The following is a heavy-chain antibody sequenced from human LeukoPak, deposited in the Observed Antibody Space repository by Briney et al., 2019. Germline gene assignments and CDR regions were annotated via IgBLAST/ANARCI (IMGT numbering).Heavy chain of an antibody. D-gene: IGHD3-10*01. V-gene: IGHV3-7*01. CDR1: GFTFSSYW. Sequence: PGGSLRLSCAVSGFTFSSYWMSWVRQAPGKGLEWVANIKRDGSEKYYVDSVKGRFTISRDNAKNSLYLQMNSLGAEDTALYYCAREMVLLIGMDVWGQGTTVTVSS. CDR2: IKRDGSEK. J-gene: IGHJ6*02. CDR3: AREMVLLIGMDV.